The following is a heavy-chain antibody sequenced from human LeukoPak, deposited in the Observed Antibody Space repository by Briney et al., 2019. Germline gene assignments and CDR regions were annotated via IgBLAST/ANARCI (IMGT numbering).Heavy chain of an antibody. CDR2: FYSGGST. Sequence: GGSLRLSCAASGFTVSDNYMCWVRQAPGKGLEWVSVFYSGGSTRYADSVKGRFTISRDNSKNTLYLQLNSLRAEDTAVYFCASSSWSSEYFHYWGQGTLVTVSS. J-gene: IGHJ1*01. CDR1: GFTVSDNY. D-gene: IGHD6-13*01. V-gene: IGHV3-66*01. CDR3: ASSSWSSEYFHY.